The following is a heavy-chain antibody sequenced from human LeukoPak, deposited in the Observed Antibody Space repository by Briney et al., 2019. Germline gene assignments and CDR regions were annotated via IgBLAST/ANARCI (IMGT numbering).Heavy chain of an antibody. CDR2: VYYSGTT. Sequence: SETLSLTCTVSGGSFTTFYWSWIRQSPGKGLEWIGYVYYSGTTNYNPSLTSHVTISVDRSNNQFSLRLYSVTAADTAVYYCARHEYGDYWYFDLWGRGTHVIVSS. V-gene: IGHV4-59*08. CDR3: ARHEYGDYWYFDL. D-gene: IGHD4-17*01. CDR1: GGSFTTFY. J-gene: IGHJ2*01.